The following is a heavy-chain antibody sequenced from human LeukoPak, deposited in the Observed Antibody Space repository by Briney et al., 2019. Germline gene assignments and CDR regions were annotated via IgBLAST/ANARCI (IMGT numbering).Heavy chain of an antibody. CDR2: ISGNGDIT. J-gene: IGHJ4*02. D-gene: IGHD5-12*01. Sequence: GGSLRLSCAASGFTFSHYAMSWVRQAPGKGLEWVSAISGNGDITYYTDSVKGRFTISRDNAKNSLYLQMNSLRAEDTAVYYCARARERAIDYWGQGTLVTVSS. V-gene: IGHV3-23*01. CDR3: ARARERAIDY. CDR1: GFTFSHYA.